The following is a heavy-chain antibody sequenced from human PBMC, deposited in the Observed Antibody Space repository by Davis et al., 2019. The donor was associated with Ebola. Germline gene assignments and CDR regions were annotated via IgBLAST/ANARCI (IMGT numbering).Heavy chain of an antibody. Sequence: PSETLSLTCTVSGGSVSSGSYYWSWIRQPPGKGLEWIGYIYYSGSTNYNPSLKSRVTISVDTSKNQFSLKLSSVTAADTAVYYCARDDDFWSGYYYWGQGTLVTVSS. J-gene: IGHJ4*02. D-gene: IGHD3-3*01. CDR1: GGSVSSGSYY. CDR3: ARDDDFWSGYYY. CDR2: IYYSGST. V-gene: IGHV4-61*01.